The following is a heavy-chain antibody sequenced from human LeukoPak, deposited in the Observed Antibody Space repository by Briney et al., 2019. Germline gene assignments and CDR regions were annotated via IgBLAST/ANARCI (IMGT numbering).Heavy chain of an antibody. CDR3: ARGATWAKSIAAAPKSNWFDP. D-gene: IGHD6-13*01. CDR1: GYTFTSYA. V-gene: IGHV7-4-1*02. J-gene: IGHJ5*02. CDR2: INTNTGNP. Sequence: ASVKVSCKASGYTFTSYAMNWVRQAPGQGLEWMGWINTNTGNPTYAQGFTGRFVFSLDTSVSTAYLQISGLKAEDTAVYYCARGATWAKSIAAAPKSNWFDPWGQGTLVTVSS.